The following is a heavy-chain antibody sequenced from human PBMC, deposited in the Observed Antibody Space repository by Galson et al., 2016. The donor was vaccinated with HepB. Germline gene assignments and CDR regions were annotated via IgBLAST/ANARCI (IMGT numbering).Heavy chain of an antibody. CDR2: ISYDGRNK. J-gene: IGHJ4*02. Sequence: SLRLSCAASGFTFSSYAMHWVRQAPGKGLEWVAVISYDGRNKYYTDSVKGRFTISRDNSKNTMYLHMNSLRAEDTAGYYCARDRGGGSGSYYNDYYFDYWGQGTLVTVSS. CDR1: GFTFSSYA. D-gene: IGHD3-10*01. CDR3: ARDRGGGSGSYYNDYYFDY. V-gene: IGHV3-30*04.